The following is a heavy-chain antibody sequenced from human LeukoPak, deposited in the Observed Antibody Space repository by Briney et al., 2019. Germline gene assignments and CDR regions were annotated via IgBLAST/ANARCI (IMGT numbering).Heavy chain of an antibody. D-gene: IGHD2/OR15-2a*01. J-gene: IGHJ3*02. CDR3: ARIGSEREYYAPELGAFDI. V-gene: IGHV4-31*03. CDR2: MYYSGRI. Sequence: PSETLSLTCTVSGGSISIGGYYWSWIRQHPGKGLEWIGYMYYSGRIYHNPSLKSRVITSIDTSKNQFSLTLSSVTAAATAVYYCARIGSEREYYAPELGAFDIWGQGTMVTVSS. CDR1: GGSISIGGYY.